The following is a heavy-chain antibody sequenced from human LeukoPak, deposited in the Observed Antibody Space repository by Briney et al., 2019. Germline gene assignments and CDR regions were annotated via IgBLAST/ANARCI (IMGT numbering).Heavy chain of an antibody. Sequence: PSETLSLTCTVSGYSISSGYYWGWIRQPPGKGLEWIGSIYHSGSTYYNPPLKSRVTISVDTSKNQFSLKLSSVTAADTAVYYCARARREMVDYWGQGTLVTVSS. V-gene: IGHV4-38-2*02. D-gene: IGHD5-24*01. CDR3: ARARREMVDY. CDR2: IYHSGST. CDR1: GYSISSGYY. J-gene: IGHJ4*02.